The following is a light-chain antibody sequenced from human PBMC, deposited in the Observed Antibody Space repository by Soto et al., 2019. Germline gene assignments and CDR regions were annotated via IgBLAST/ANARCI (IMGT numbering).Light chain of an antibody. V-gene: IGKV1-39*01. CDR3: QQSFSSPQIT. J-gene: IGKJ5*01. Sequence: DIQMTQSPSSLSASVGDRVTITCRASQSISNYLSWYQQKPGKAPKLLIYAASSLQSGVPSRFSGGGSGTDFPLTISSLQPEDFATYYCQQSFSSPQITFGQGTRLDIK. CDR1: QSISNY. CDR2: AAS.